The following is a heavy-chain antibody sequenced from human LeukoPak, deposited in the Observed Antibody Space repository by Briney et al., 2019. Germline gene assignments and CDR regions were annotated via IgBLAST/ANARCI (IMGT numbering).Heavy chain of an antibody. CDR3: AKDRVRYCSSTSCYYFDY. V-gene: IGHV3-30*02. J-gene: IGHJ4*02. CDR2: IWYGGSNK. Sequence: PGGSLRLSCAASGFTFSSYGMHWVRQAPGKGLEWVAVIWYGGSNKYYTDSVKGRFTISRDNSKNTLYLQMNSLRAEDTAVYYCAKDRVRYCSSTSCYYFDYWGQGTLVTVSS. CDR1: GFTFSSYG. D-gene: IGHD2-2*01.